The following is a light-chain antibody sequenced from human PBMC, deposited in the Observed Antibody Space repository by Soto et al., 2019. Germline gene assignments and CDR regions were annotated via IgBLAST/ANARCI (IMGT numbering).Light chain of an antibody. V-gene: IGKV3-20*01. J-gene: IGKJ1*01. CDR2: GES. Sequence: EIVLTQSPGTLSLSPGERATLSCRASQSVSSSYLAWYQQKPGQAPRLLIYGESSRATGIPDRFSGSGSGTDFTLTISRLEPEDFAVYYCQKYGSSHWTFGQGNKVDIK. CDR3: QKYGSSHWT. CDR1: QSVSSSY.